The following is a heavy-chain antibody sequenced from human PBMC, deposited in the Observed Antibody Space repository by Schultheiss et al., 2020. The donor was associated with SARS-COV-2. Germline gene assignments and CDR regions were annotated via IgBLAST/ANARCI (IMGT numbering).Heavy chain of an antibody. Sequence: GGSLRLSCAASGFTFRSYWMSWVRQAPGKGLEWVAVISYDGSNKYYADSVKGRFTISRDNAKNSLHLQMNSLRPEDTALYYCAKDTYARDAFDIWGQGTMVTVSS. CDR1: GFTFRSYW. D-gene: IGHD3-16*01. CDR3: AKDTYARDAFDI. J-gene: IGHJ3*02. V-gene: IGHV3-30*18. CDR2: ISYDGSNK.